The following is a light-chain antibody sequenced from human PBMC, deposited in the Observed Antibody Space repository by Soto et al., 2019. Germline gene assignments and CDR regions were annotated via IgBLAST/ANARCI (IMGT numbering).Light chain of an antibody. Sequence: EIVLTQSPATLSLSPGERATLSCRASQSVSSYLAWYQQKPGQAPRLLIYDASTRATGIPARFSGSGSGTDFTLTISSLEPEDFAVYYCQQRYTFGQGTKLEIK. CDR2: DAS. CDR1: QSVSSY. V-gene: IGKV3-11*01. J-gene: IGKJ2*01. CDR3: QQRYT.